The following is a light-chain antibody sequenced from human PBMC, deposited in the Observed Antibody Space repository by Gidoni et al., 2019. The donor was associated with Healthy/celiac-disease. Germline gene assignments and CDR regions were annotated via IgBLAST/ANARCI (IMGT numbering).Light chain of an antibody. CDR1: QSVSSY. Sequence: VSTQSPATLSLSPGERATLSCRPSQSVSSYLAWYQQKPGQAPRLLISDASNRATGIPARFSGSGSGTHFTLSRSSLEPEDFGVHYCQQRSNWPLTFGGGTKVEIK. J-gene: IGKJ4*01. CDR3: QQRSNWPLT. CDR2: DAS. V-gene: IGKV3-11*01.